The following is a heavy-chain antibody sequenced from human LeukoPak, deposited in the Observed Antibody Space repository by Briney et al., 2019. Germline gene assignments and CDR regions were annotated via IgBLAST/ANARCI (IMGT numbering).Heavy chain of an antibody. CDR1: GGSISSGNYY. CDR3: ARKIDTGPYYFDY. J-gene: IGHJ4*02. CDR2: IYYSGST. V-gene: IGHV4-30-4*08. Sequence: PSQTLSLTCTVSGGSISSGNYYCSWIRQPPGKGLEWIGYIYYSGSTYYNPSLKSRVTISVDTSKNQFSLKLSSVTAADTAVYYCARKIDTGPYYFDYWGQGTLVTVSS.